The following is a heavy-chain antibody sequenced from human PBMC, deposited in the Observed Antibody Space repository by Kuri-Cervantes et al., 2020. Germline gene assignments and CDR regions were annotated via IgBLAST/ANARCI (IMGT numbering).Heavy chain of an antibody. Sequence: GESLKISCAASGFTFSSYSMNWVRQAPGKGLEWVSSISSSSSYIYYADSVKGRFTISRDNAKNSLYLQMNGLRAEDTAVYYCAKDPFVVVPAAHDYWGQGTLVTVSS. CDR1: GFTFSSYS. J-gene: IGHJ4*02. CDR2: ISSSSSYI. V-gene: IGHV3-21*04. CDR3: AKDPFVVVPAAHDY. D-gene: IGHD2-2*01.